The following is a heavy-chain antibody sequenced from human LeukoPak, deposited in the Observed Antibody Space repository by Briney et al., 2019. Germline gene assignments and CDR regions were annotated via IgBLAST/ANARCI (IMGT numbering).Heavy chain of an antibody. CDR3: AKARTSYYNGMDV. CDR2: ISGSGSST. J-gene: IGHJ6*02. Sequence: PGGSLRLSCAASEFTFSRYAMSWVRQAPGKGLEWVSGISGSGSSTYYADSVKGRFTISRDSFKNTLYLQMNSLRAEDTAVYYCAKARTSYYNGMDVWGQGTTVTVSS. CDR1: EFTFSRYA. V-gene: IGHV3-23*01.